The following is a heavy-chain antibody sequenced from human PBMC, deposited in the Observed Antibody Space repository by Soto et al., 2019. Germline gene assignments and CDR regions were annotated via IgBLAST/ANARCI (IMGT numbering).Heavy chain of an antibody. D-gene: IGHD3-16*02. CDR3: ARHGSF. Sequence: QMQLQESGPGLVKPSETLSLTCTVSNGSISTTSYNWGWIRQSAGKGLEWIGTIFYTGTTSYNPSLKSLVTITVDTSNNQFSLKLASVTAADTAVYYCARHGSFWGQGILVVVSS. V-gene: IGHV4-39*01. CDR2: IFYTGTT. CDR1: NGSISTTSYN. J-gene: IGHJ4*02.